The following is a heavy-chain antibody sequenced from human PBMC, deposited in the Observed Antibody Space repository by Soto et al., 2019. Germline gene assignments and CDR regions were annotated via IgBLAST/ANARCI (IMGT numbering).Heavy chain of an antibody. V-gene: IGHV3-9*01. CDR3: AKDIDLAVAGPFHI. J-gene: IGHJ3*02. Sequence: GGSLRLSCAASGFPFDDYGMHWVRPAPGKSRQGVRGISWNSVSIGYAGSGKGRFCISRDNAKNCLCLQMNSLRAEDTALYYCAKDIDLAVAGPFHIWGQGTMGTVSS. CDR2: ISWNSVSI. CDR1: GFPFDDYG. D-gene: IGHD6-19*01.